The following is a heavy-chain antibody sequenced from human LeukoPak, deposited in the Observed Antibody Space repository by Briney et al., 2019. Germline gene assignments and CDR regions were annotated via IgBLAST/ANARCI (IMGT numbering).Heavy chain of an antibody. CDR2: IYYSGST. CDR1: GGSISSYY. CDR3: ARAADPGAFDI. Sequence: SETPSLTCTVSGGSISSYYWSWIRQPPGKGLEWIGYIYYSGSTNYNPSLKSRVTISVDTSKNQFSLKLSSVTAADTAVYYCARAADPGAFDIWGQGTMVTVSS. D-gene: IGHD7-27*01. J-gene: IGHJ3*02. V-gene: IGHV4-59*01.